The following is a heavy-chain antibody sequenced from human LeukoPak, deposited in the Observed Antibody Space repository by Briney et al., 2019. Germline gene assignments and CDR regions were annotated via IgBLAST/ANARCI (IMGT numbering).Heavy chain of an antibody. J-gene: IGHJ5*02. CDR1: GFTFSSYW. CDR3: ARTYSSGWPLRFDP. Sequence: PGGSLRLSCAASGFTFSSYWMSWVRQAPGKGLEWVANIKQDGSEKYYVDSVKGRFTISRDNAKNSLYLQMNSLRAEDTAVYYCARTYSSGWPLRFDPWGQGTLVTVSS. V-gene: IGHV3-7*01. D-gene: IGHD6-19*01. CDR2: IKQDGSEK.